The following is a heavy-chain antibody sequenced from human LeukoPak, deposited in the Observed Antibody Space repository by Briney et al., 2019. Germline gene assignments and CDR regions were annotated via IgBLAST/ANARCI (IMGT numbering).Heavy chain of an antibody. D-gene: IGHD1-26*01. Sequence: PGGSLRLSCAVSGFTVSINYMTWVRQAPGKGLEWVSVIYSGGTTYYADSVEGRFTISRDNSENTLYLQMNSLRAEDTAVYYCARGGSYLTYWGQGTLVTVSS. J-gene: IGHJ4*02. CDR3: ARGGSYLTY. CDR1: GFTVSINY. CDR2: IYSGGTT. V-gene: IGHV3-53*01.